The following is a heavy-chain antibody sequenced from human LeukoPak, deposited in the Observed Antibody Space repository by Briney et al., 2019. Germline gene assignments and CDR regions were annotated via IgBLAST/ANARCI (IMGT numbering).Heavy chain of an antibody. CDR1: GYTFTGYY. CDR2: INPNSGGT. D-gene: IGHD2-2*01. CDR3: AREGGGYCSSTSCYHGQDY. Sequence: ASVKVSCKASGYTFTGYYMHWVRQAPGQGLEWMGWINPNSGGTNYAQKFQGRVTMTRDTSISTAYMELSRLRSDDTAVYYCAREGGGYCSSTSCYHGQDYWGQGTLVTVSS. J-gene: IGHJ4*02. V-gene: IGHV1-2*02.